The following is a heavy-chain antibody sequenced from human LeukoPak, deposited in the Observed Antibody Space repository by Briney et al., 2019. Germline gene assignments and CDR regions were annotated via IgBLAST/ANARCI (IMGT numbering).Heavy chain of an antibody. Sequence: EASVKVSCKASGGTFSSYAISWVRQAPGQGLEWMGRIIPILGIANYAQKFQGRVTITADKSTSTAYMGLSSLRSEDTAVYYCARDLEVAAHYYYYGMDVWGQGTTVTVSS. J-gene: IGHJ6*02. CDR2: IIPILGIA. V-gene: IGHV1-69*04. CDR3: ARDLEVAAHYYYYGMDV. D-gene: IGHD2-15*01. CDR1: GGTFSSYA.